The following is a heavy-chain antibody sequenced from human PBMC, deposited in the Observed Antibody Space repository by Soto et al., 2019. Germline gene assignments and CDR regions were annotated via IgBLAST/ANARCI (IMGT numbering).Heavy chain of an antibody. CDR1: GGSVSSDSYY. Sequence: SETLSLTCAVSGGSVSSDSYYWSWIRQPPGKGLEWIGEINHSGSTNYNPSLKSRVTISVDTSKNQFSLKLSSVTAADTAVYYCARLTTTYYDFWSGYYRRRGYNWFDPWGQGTLVTVSS. J-gene: IGHJ5*02. D-gene: IGHD3-3*01. CDR3: ARLTTTYYDFWSGYYRRRGYNWFDP. V-gene: IGHV4-34*01. CDR2: INHSGST.